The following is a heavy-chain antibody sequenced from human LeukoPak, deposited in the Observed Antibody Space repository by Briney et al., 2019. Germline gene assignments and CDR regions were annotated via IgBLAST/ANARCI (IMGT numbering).Heavy chain of an antibody. J-gene: IGHJ4*02. V-gene: IGHV3-23*01. D-gene: IGHD4-23*01. CDR1: GFTFSSYA. Sequence: GGSLRLSCAASGFTFSSYAMTWVRQAPGKGLEWVSGISGSGSGTYYADSVKGRFTISRDNSNTTLYLQMNSLRAEDTALYYCVKYTGNSILVRFDYGRQGTLVTVSS. CDR3: VKYTGNSILVRFDY. CDR2: ISGSGSGT.